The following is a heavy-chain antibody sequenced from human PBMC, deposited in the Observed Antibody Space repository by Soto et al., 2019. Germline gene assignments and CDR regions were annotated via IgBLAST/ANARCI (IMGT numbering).Heavy chain of an antibody. CDR3: VREEFEDGRGHFTN. V-gene: IGHV3-30*03. CDR2: LSYGAKNK. CDR1: VFTFSASV. D-gene: IGHD3-3*01. Sequence: QVLLVESGGGVVQPGGSLRLSCAASVFTFSASVMHWVRQAPGKGLEWMAILSYGAKNKYYADSVKGRFTISRDISESTLYLQMDSLRTEDTAVYYCVREEFEDGRGHFTNWGQGTLVSVSS. J-gene: IGHJ4*02.